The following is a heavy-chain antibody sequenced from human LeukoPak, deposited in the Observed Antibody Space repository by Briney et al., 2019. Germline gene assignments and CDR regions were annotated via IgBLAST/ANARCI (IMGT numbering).Heavy chain of an antibody. Sequence: PGGSLRLSCAASGFTLSSYAMSWVRQAPGEGLEWVSPISGSGGSTYYADSVKGRFTISRDNSKNTLYLQMNSLRAEDTAVYYCANTDYGYGDEYWGQGTLVTVSS. CDR2: ISGSGGST. D-gene: IGHD4-17*01. J-gene: IGHJ4*02. CDR1: GFTLSSYA. CDR3: ANTDYGYGDEY. V-gene: IGHV3-23*01.